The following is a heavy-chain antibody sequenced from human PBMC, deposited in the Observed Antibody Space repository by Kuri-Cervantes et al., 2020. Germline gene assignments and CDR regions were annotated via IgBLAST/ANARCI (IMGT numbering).Heavy chain of an antibody. D-gene: IGHD3-16*01. CDR3: ARFGGKYGAIDY. Sequence: SETLSLTCTVSGGSISSGGYYWSWIRQPPGRGLEWIGYFFYSGSTGYNPPLNSRVTISLETSKNQFSLKLTSVTAADTAVYYCARFGGKYGAIDYWGQGTLVTVSS. V-gene: IGHV4-61*08. J-gene: IGHJ4*02. CDR1: GGSISSGGYY. CDR2: FFYSGST.